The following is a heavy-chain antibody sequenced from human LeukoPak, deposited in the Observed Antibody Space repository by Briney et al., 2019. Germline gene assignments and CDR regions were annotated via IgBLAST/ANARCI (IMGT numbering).Heavy chain of an antibody. Sequence: GESLKISCKGSGYSFTSYWIGWVRQMPGQGLEWMGIIYPGDSDTRYSPSFQGQVTISADKSISTAYLQWSSLKASDTAMYYCARPDYYDSSGYYPATEYFQHWGQGTLVTVSS. CDR2: IYPGDSDT. V-gene: IGHV5-51*01. CDR3: ARPDYYDSSGYYPATEYFQH. J-gene: IGHJ1*01. D-gene: IGHD3-22*01. CDR1: GYSFTSYW.